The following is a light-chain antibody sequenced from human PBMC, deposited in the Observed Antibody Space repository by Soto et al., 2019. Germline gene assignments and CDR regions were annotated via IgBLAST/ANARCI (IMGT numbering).Light chain of an antibody. CDR2: RNT. V-gene: IGLV1-44*01. Sequence: QSVLTQPPSASGTPGPGVTLSCSGSASNIGSQPVSWYQHLPGTAPKLLISRNTERPSGVPDRFSGSKSDTSDALAISGLQSEDEGDYYCAAWDDSLDAWLFGGGTKLTVL. J-gene: IGLJ3*02. CDR1: ASNIGSQP. CDR3: AAWDDSLDAWL.